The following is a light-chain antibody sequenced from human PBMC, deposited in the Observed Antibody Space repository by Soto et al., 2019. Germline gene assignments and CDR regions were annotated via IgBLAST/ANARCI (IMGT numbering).Light chain of an antibody. CDR3: SSYTSSSTHNYV. CDR2: DVS. V-gene: IGLV2-14*01. Sequence: QSALTQPASVSGSPGQSITLSCTGTSSDVGGYNYVSWYQQHPGKAPKFMIYDVSNRPSGVSNRFSGSKSGNTASLTISGLQAEDEADYYCSSYTSSSTHNYVFGTGTKVTVL. CDR1: SSDVGGYNY. J-gene: IGLJ1*01.